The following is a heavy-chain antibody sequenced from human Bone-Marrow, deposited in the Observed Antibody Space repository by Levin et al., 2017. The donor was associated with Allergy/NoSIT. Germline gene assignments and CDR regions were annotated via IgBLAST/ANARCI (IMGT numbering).Heavy chain of an antibody. CDR1: GGYFTVYS. D-gene: IGHD3-16*01. Sequence: AASVKVSCKASGGYFTVYSFSWVRQAPGQGLEWVGRIIPIIDATNYAQKFQGRVAITADTSTSTTYMELSSLRSEDTALYYCARDPPSSDEGGLAFDVWGQGTTVIVSS. V-gene: IGHV1-69*08. CDR2: IIPIIDAT. CDR3: ARDPPSSDEGGLAFDV. J-gene: IGHJ3*01.